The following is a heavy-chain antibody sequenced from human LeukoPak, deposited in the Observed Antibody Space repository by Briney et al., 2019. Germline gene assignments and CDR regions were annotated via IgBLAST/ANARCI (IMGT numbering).Heavy chain of an antibody. CDR3: ASTVHWFDP. CDR1: GYTFTSYG. Sequence: GASVKVSCKASGYTFTSYGISWVRQAPGQGLEWMGWISAYNGNTNYAQKFQGRVTITADESTSTAYMELSSLRSEDTAVYYCASTVHWFDPWGQGTLVTVSS. D-gene: IGHD4-17*01. J-gene: IGHJ5*02. CDR2: ISAYNGNT. V-gene: IGHV1-18*01.